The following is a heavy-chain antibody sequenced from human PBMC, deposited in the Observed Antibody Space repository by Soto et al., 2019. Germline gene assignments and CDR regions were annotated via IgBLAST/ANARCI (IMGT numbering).Heavy chain of an antibody. V-gene: IGHV3-21*01. CDR3: ARDARYYYGSGSYKGYYGMDV. CDR1: GFTFSSYS. Sequence: GGSLRLSCAASGFTFSSYSMNWVRQAPGKGLEWVSSISSSSSYIYYADSVKGRFTISRDNAKNSLYLQMNSLRAEDTAVYYCARDARYYYGSGSYKGYYGMDVWGQGTTVTVSS. J-gene: IGHJ6*02. D-gene: IGHD3-10*01. CDR2: ISSSSSYI.